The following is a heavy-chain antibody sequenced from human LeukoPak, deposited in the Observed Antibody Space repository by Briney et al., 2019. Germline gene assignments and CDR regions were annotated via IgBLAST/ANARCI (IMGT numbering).Heavy chain of an antibody. CDR2: IYNSGSI. V-gene: IGHV4-61*01. D-gene: IGHD6-19*01. CDR1: GGSVSSSYFY. Sequence: PSETLSLTCTVSGGSVSSSYFYWNWIRQSLGKRLEWIGYIYNSGSINYNPSLKSRVAISEDTSKNQFSLKLSSVTAADTAVYYCARATVAGAFDFWGQGTLVTVPS. J-gene: IGHJ4*02. CDR3: ARATVAGAFDF.